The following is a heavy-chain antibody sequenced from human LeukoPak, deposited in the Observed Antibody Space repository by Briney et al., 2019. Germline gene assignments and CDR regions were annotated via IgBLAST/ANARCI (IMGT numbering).Heavy chain of an antibody. Sequence: SETLSLTCAVYGGSFSGYYWSWIRQPPGKGLEWIGYIYYGGSTNYNPSLKSRVTISVDTSKNQFSLKLSSVTAADTAVYYCARDQGSIILGYFDYWGQGTLVTVSS. CDR2: IYYGGST. CDR1: GGSFSGYY. V-gene: IGHV4-59*12. J-gene: IGHJ4*02. CDR3: ARDQGSIILGYFDY. D-gene: IGHD1-14*01.